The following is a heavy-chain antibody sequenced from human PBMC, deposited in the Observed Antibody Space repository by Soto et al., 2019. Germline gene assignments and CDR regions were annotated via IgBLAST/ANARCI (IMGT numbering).Heavy chain of an antibody. J-gene: IGHJ4*02. Sequence: TGGSLRLSCAASGFTFSSYWMTWVRQAPGKGLEWVANIKQDGSEKYYVDSVKGRFTISRDNAKKSMYLQMSSLRAEDTAVYYCARGSSSGYYPYYFDYWGQGTLVTVSS. CDR2: IKQDGSEK. V-gene: IGHV3-7*01. D-gene: IGHD3-22*01. CDR1: GFTFSSYW. CDR3: ARGSSSGYYPYYFDY.